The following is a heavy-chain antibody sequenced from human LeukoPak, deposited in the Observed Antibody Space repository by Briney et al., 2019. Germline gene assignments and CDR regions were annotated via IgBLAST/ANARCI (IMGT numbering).Heavy chain of an antibody. CDR2: AYYSGST. J-gene: IGHJ3*02. CDR1: GDSISSSSSF. CDR3: ARHISYILTGYPPQDAFDI. D-gene: IGHD3-9*01. Sequence: SETLSLTCTVSGDSISSSSSFWGWIRQPPGKGLEWIGSAYYSGSTYYNPSLKNRVTISVDTSKNQFSVNLSSVTAADTAVYYCARHISYILTGYPPQDAFDIWGQGTMVTVSS. V-gene: IGHV4-39*01.